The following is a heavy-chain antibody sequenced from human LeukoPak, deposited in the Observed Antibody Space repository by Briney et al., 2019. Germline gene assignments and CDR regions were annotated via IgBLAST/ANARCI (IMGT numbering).Heavy chain of an antibody. CDR2: IIPIFGTT. CDR1: GGTFSSYA. Sequence: SVKVSCKASGGTFSSYAISWVRQAPGQGLEWMGGIIPIFGTTNYAQKFQGRVTITADESTSTAYMELSSLRSEDTAVYYCARDYSPTAMDPFDYWGQGTLVTVSS. J-gene: IGHJ4*02. D-gene: IGHD5-18*01. V-gene: IGHV1-69*13. CDR3: ARDYSPTAMDPFDY.